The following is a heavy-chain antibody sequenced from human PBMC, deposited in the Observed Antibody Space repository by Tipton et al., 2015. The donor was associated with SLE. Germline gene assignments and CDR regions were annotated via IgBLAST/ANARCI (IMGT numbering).Heavy chain of an antibody. CDR1: GGSMSTYY. J-gene: IGHJ2*01. V-gene: IGHV4-59*01. Sequence: TLSLTCTVSGGSMSTYYWSWIRLPPGKGLEWIGYIYYSGGTSYNPSLNSRVTISVDTSRNQFSLKLTSVTAADSAVYYCARYSPTNGHLYLCGRGPLGTVSS. CDR3: ARYSPTNGHLYL. CDR2: IYYSGGT. D-gene: IGHD2-15*01.